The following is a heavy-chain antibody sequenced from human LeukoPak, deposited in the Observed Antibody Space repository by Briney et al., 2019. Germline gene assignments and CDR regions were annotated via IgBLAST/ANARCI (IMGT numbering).Heavy chain of an antibody. Sequence: SETLSLTCTVSGGTISSYYWNWMRQPPGKGREWIGYMHSSGNTKYNPSLTSRVTISVDTSKNQFSLKLTSVTAADTAVYYCARWYSSGWAFDYWGQGTLVTVTS. D-gene: IGHD6-19*01. J-gene: IGHJ4*02. V-gene: IGHV4-59*08. CDR1: GGTISSYY. CDR2: MHSSGNT. CDR3: ARWYSSGWAFDY.